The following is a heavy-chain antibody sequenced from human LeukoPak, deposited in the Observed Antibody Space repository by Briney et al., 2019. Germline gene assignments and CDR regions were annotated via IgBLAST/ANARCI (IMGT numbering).Heavy chain of an antibody. CDR1: GYTFTSYG. J-gene: IGHJ6*02. CDR2: ISAYNGNT. V-gene: IGHV1-18*01. D-gene: IGHD3/OR15-3a*01. CDR3: ARGGTGRYYYYYYGMDV. Sequence: ASVKVSCKASGYTFTSYGISWVRQAPGQGLEWMGWISAYNGNTNYAQKLQGRVTMTTDTSTSTAYMELRSLRSDDTAVYYCARGGTGRYYYYYYGMDVWGQGTTVTVSS.